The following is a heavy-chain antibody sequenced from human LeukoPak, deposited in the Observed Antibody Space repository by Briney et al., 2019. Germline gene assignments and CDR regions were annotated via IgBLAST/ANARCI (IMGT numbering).Heavy chain of an antibody. J-gene: IGHJ4*02. CDR1: GYTFTDCY. CDR2: INPNSGGT. V-gene: IGHV1-2*02. CDR3: ARDQNRHDYGGNCAY. D-gene: IGHD4-23*01. Sequence: ASVKVSCKASGYTFTDCYMHWVRQAPGQGLEWMGWINPNSGGTNYAQKFQGRVTMTTDTSTSTAYMELRSLRSDDTAVYYCARDQNRHDYGGNCAYWGQGTLVTVPS.